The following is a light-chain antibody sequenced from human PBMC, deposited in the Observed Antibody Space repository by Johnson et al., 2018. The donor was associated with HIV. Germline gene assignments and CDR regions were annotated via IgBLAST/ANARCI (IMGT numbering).Light chain of an antibody. CDR3: GTWDNSLTAYV. CDR2: DNN. Sequence: QSVLTQPPSVSAAPGQKVTISCSGSSSNIGNNYVSWYQQLPGRAPKLLIYDNNKRPSGIPDRFSGSKSGTSATLGTTGLQPGDEADYYCGTWDNSLTAYVFGTGTKVTV. J-gene: IGLJ1*01. CDR1: SSNIGNNY. V-gene: IGLV1-51*01.